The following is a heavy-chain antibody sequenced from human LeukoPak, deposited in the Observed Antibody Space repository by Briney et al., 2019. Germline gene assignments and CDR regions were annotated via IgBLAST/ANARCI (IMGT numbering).Heavy chain of an antibody. CDR1: GITFGNNW. CDR2: INSDGGGA. J-gene: IGHJ5*02. Sequence: GGSLRLSCAASGITFGNNWMHWVRQGPGKGLVWISRINSDGGGAIYADSVKGRFTVSRDNAKNTLYLQMNSLRAGDTAVYYCARDVPHNWFDTWGQGTLVTVSS. V-gene: IGHV3-74*01. CDR3: ARDVPHNWFDT.